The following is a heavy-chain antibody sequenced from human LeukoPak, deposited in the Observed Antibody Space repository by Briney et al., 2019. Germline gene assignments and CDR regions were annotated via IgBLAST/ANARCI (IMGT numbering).Heavy chain of an antibody. CDR1: GYTLTELS. CDR2: FDPEAGET. D-gene: IGHD2-15*01. J-gene: IGHJ4*02. Sequence: ASVKVSCKVSGYTLTELSMHWVRQAPGKELEWMGGFDPEAGETIYAQKFQGRLTMTEETSTDTAYMELNSLRSDDTAVYYCATDMVGYCNGEGCYSEAYWGQGTLVTVSS. V-gene: IGHV1-24*01. CDR3: ATDMVGYCNGEGCYSEAY.